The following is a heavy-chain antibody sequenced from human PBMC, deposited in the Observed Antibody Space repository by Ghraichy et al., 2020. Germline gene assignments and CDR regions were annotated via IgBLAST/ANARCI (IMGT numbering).Heavy chain of an antibody. CDR2: ISGSGGST. V-gene: IGHV3-23*01. J-gene: IGHJ4*02. D-gene: IGHD6-19*01. Sequence: GGSLRLSCAASGFTFSSYAMSWVRQAPGKGLEWVSAISGSGGSTYYADSVKGRFTISRDNSKNTLYLQMNSLRAEDTAVYYCAKVNLGIAVAGPASDHWGQGTLVTVSS. CDR3: AKVNLGIAVAGPASDH. CDR1: GFTFSSYA.